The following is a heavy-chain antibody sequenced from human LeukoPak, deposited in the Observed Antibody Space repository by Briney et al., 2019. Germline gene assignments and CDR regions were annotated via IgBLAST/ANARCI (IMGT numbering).Heavy chain of an antibody. CDR1: GFTFDDYG. Sequence: TGGSLRLSCAASGFTFDDYGMSWVRQAPGKGLEWVSGINWNGGSIGYADSVKGRFTISRDNAKNSLYLQMNSLRAEDTALYYCAREVTMVRGESDYFDYWGQGTLVTVSS. CDR2: INWNGGSI. J-gene: IGHJ4*02. CDR3: AREVTMVRGESDYFDY. D-gene: IGHD3-10*01. V-gene: IGHV3-20*04.